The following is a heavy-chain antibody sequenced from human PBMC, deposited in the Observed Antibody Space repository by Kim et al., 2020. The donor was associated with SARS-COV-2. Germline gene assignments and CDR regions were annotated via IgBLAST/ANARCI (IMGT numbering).Heavy chain of an antibody. V-gene: IGHV3-33*01. CDR2: IWYDGSNK. CDR3: ARDRHYYGSGSYYILDY. CDR1: GFTFSSYG. J-gene: IGHJ4*02. Sequence: GGSLRLSCAASGFTFSSYGMHWVRQAPGKGLEWVAVIWYDGSNKYYADSVKGRFTISRDNSKNTLYLQMNSLRAEDTAVYYCARDRHYYGSGSYYILDYWGQGPLVTVSS. D-gene: IGHD3-10*01.